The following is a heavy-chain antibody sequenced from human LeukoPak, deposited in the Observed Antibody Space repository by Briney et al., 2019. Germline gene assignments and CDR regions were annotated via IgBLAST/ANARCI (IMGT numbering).Heavy chain of an antibody. Sequence: PGGSLRLSCAASGFTFSSYGMHWVRQAPGKGLEWVAFIRYDGSNKYYADSVKGRFTISRDNSKNTLYLQMNSLRAEDTAVYYCAKERAFYSGSFYFDYWGQGTLVTVSS. D-gene: IGHD1-26*01. CDR3: AKERAFYSGSFYFDY. CDR1: GFTFSSYG. CDR2: IRYDGSNK. V-gene: IGHV3-30*02. J-gene: IGHJ4*02.